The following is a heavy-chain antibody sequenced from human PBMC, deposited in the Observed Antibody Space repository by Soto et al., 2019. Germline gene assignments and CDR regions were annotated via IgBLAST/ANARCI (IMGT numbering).Heavy chain of an antibody. J-gene: IGHJ5*02. CDR2: IHNSGST. CDR3: ARLYTGNYIMYH. CDR1: GGSISSYF. V-gene: IGHV4-59*08. Sequence: SETMSLPYTVAGGSISSYFWSWIRQHPGRGLEWIGRIHNSGSTNYNPSLKSRVTLSIDTSKNHVSLQLSSVTAADTAVYFCARLYTGNYIMYHWGPGTLVT. D-gene: IGHD1-26*01.